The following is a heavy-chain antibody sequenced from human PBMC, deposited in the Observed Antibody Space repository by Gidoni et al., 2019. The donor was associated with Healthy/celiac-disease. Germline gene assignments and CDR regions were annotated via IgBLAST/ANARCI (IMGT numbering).Heavy chain of an antibody. D-gene: IGHD3-16*02. Sequence: EVQLVQSGAEVKKPGESLKISCKGSGYSFTSYWIGWVRQMPGKGLEWMGIIYPGDSDTRYSPSFQGQVTISADKSISTAYLQWSSLKASDTAMYYCARLSAPHQNSPGIHGYFDYWGQGTLVTVSS. CDR1: GYSFTSYW. J-gene: IGHJ4*02. CDR2: IYPGDSDT. CDR3: ARLSAPHQNSPGIHGYFDY. V-gene: IGHV5-51*01.